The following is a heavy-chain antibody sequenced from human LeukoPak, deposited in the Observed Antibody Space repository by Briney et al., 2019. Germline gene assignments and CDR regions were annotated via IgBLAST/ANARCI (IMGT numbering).Heavy chain of an antibody. CDR1: GFTFSSYS. J-gene: IGHJ3*02. CDR3: ARPPPCSSNTCSSAFDI. V-gene: IGHV3-21*01. D-gene: IGHD2-2*01. CDR2: MRNSGSYI. Sequence: GGSLRLSCAASGFTFSSYSMNWFRPAPGKGLEWVSSMRNSGSYIYYAESVQGRFTISRDNAKNSLFLQMNSQRDEDTAVYYCARPPPCSSNTCSSAFDIWGQGKMVTVSS.